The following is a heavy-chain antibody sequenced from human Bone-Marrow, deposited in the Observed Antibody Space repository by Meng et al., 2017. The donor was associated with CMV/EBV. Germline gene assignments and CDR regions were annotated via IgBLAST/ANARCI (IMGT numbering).Heavy chain of an antibody. CDR2: ISAYNGNT. D-gene: IGHD6-13*01. V-gene: IGHV1-18*01. CDR1: GYTFTSYG. CDR3: ARVWGSGIQQLITYYFDY. Sequence: ASVKVSCKASGYTFTSYGISWVRQAPGQGLEWMGWISAYNGNTNYAQKLQGRVTMTTDTSTSTAYMELRSLRSDDTAVYYCARVWGSGIQQLITYYFDYWGQGTLVTVSS. J-gene: IGHJ4*02.